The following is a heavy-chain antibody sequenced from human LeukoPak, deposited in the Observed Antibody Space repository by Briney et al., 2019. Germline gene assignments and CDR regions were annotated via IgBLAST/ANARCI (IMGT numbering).Heavy chain of an antibody. V-gene: IGHV1-69*04. Sequence: SVKVSCKASGGTLSSYAISWVRQALGQGLEWMGRIIPILGIANYAQKFQGRVTITADKSTSTAYMELSSLRSEDTAVYYCARAKSGYDSHYYYYGMDVWGQGTTVTVSS. CDR2: IIPILGIA. CDR3: ARAKSGYDSHYYYYGMDV. J-gene: IGHJ6*02. D-gene: IGHD5-12*01. CDR1: GGTLSSYA.